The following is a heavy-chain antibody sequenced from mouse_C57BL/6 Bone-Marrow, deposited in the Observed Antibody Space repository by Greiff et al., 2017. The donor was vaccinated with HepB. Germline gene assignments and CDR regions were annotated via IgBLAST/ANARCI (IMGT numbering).Heavy chain of an antibody. J-gene: IGHJ4*01. CDR3: APYYYGSSPGIYPMDY. CDR2: IDPANGNT. D-gene: IGHD1-1*01. V-gene: IGHV14-3*01. CDR1: GFNIKNTY. Sequence: EVQLVESVAELVRPGASVKLSCTASGFNIKNTYMHWVKQRPEQGLEWIGRIDPANGNTKYAPKFQGKATITADTSSNTAYLQLSSLTSEDTAIYYCAPYYYGSSPGIYPMDYWGQGTSVTVSS.